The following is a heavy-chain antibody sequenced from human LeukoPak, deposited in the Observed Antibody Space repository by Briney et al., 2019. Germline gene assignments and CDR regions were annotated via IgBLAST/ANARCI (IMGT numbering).Heavy chain of an antibody. CDR3: AKVPFSYYYDSSGPPAYYYYYYMDV. Sequence: GGSLRLSCAASGFTFSSYGMHWVRQAPGKGLEWVAFIRYDGSNKYYADSVKGRFTISRDNSKNTLYLQMNSLRAEDTAVYYCAKVPFSYYYDSSGPPAYYYYYYMDVWGKGTTVTISS. CDR2: IRYDGSNK. J-gene: IGHJ6*03. D-gene: IGHD3-22*01. CDR1: GFTFSSYG. V-gene: IGHV3-30*02.